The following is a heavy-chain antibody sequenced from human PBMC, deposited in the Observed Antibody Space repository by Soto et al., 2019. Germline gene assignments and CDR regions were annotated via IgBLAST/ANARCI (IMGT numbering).Heavy chain of an antibody. Sequence: GGSLRLSCAVSGVSLRSYWMYWVRQSPGKGLVWLSRINDNGDGAAYADSVKGRFTISRDSAKNTVYLEMNSLRAEDTAVYHCEVRGGYTGDLDYWGQGTLVTVSS. CDR1: GVSLRSYW. J-gene: IGHJ4*02. V-gene: IGHV3-74*01. CDR3: EVRGGYTGDLDY. CDR2: INDNGDGA. D-gene: IGHD5-12*01.